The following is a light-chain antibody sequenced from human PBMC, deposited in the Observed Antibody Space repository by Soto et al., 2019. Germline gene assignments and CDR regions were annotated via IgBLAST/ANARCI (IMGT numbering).Light chain of an antibody. J-gene: IGKJ1*01. CDR2: KAS. V-gene: IGKV1-5*03. Sequence: DIQMTQSPSTLSASVGDRVTITCRASQNINRWLAWYQQKPGQAPKPLIYKASSLQSGVPSRFSGNGSGTEFTLTLSSLHPDDSATYFCQQYNYYWTFGQGTKVEIK. CDR1: QNINRW. CDR3: QQYNYYWT.